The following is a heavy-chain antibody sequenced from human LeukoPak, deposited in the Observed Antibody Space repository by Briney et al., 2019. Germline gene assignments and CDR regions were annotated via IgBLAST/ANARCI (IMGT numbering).Heavy chain of an antibody. V-gene: IGHV3-30*02. CDR1: GFTFSSWG. Sequence: GGSLRLSCAASGFTFSSWGMHWVRQAPGKGLEWVAFIRFDGSNRHYGDSVKGRFTISRDNAKNTLYLQMNSLRAEDAAVYYCAKDGFDLWGRGTLVTVSS. CDR2: IRFDGSNR. J-gene: IGHJ2*01. CDR3: AKDGFDL.